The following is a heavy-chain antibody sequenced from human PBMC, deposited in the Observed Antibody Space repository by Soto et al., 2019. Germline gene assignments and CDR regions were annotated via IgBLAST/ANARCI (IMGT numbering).Heavy chain of an antibody. J-gene: IGHJ6*02. CDR1: GGTFSSYA. CDR2: IIPMFGIA. Sequence: SVKVSCKASGGTFSSYAISWVRQAPGQGLEWMGRIIPMFGIATYAQNFQGRVTISADKSTSTAYMELSSLRSEDTAVYHCARGDYYDILTGYSHMDVWGQGTTVTVSS. V-gene: IGHV1-69*04. CDR3: ARGDYYDILTGYSHMDV. D-gene: IGHD3-9*01.